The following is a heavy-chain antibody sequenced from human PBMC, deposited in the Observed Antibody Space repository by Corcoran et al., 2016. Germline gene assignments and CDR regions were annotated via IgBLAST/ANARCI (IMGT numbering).Heavy chain of an antibody. Sequence: EVQLVESGGGLVKPGGSLRLSCAASGFTFSNAWMNWVRQAPGKGLEWVGRIKSKTDGGTTDYAAPVKGRFTISRDDSKNTLYLQMNSLKTADPAVYYCTTFAPKYSGRYPFPFDYWGQGTLVTVSS. D-gene: IGHD1-26*01. J-gene: IGHJ4*02. CDR1: GFTFSNAW. CDR3: TTFAPKYSGRYPFPFDY. CDR2: IKSKTDGGTT. V-gene: IGHV3-15*07.